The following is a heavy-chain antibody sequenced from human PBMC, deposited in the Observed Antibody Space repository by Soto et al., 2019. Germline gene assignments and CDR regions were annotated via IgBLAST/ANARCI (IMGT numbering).Heavy chain of an antibody. CDR3: TRDSVGQYYYYGMDV. CDR2: IYSGDNT. Sequence: PGGSLRLSCAASGFTVSSNYMSWVRQAPGKGLEWVSVIYSGDNTYYADSVKGRFTISRDNSKNTLYLQMNSLRADDTAVYYCTRDSVGQYYYYGMDVWGQGTTVTV. CDR1: GFTVSSNY. D-gene: IGHD2-15*01. J-gene: IGHJ6*02. V-gene: IGHV3-53*01.